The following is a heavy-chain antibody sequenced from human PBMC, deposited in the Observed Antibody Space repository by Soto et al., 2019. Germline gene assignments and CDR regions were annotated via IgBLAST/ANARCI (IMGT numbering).Heavy chain of an antibody. CDR1: GFTFSSYS. CDR2: ISSSSSYI. V-gene: IGHV3-21*01. CDR3: ARDPDYGDLEYYFDY. Sequence: GSLRLSCAASGFTFSSYSINLFRHSPFKWLEWVSSISSSSSYIYYADSVKGRFTISRDNAKNSLYLQMNSLRAEDTAVYYCARDPDYGDLEYYFDYWGQGTLVTVSS. J-gene: IGHJ4*02. D-gene: IGHD4-17*01.